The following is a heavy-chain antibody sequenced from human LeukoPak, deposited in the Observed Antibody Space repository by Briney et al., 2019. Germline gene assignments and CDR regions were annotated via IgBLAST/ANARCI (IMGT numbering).Heavy chain of an antibody. J-gene: IGHJ4*02. D-gene: IGHD6-19*01. CDR1: GFAFSNFA. Sequence: GGSLRLSCAASGFAFSNFAMSWVRQAPGKGLEWVSTISVGGITTYYADSAKGRFTISRDNSKNTMFLQMNSLRADDTAVYYCARQSYASGWNPFDYWGQGILVTVSS. CDR2: ISVGGITT. CDR3: ARQSYASGWNPFDY. V-gene: IGHV3-23*01.